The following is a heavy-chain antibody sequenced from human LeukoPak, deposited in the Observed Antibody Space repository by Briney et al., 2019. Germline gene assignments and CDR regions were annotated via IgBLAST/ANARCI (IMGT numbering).Heavy chain of an antibody. CDR2: ISYSGNT. Sequence: SQTLSLTCAVSGVSISSGAYSWTWIRQPPGKGLEWIGYISYSGNTYYNPSLKSRVTISVDTSKNQFSLKLSSVTAADTAVYYCARTIVVVVAGVLNWFDPWGQGTLVTVSS. V-gene: IGHV4-30-4*07. CDR1: GVSISSGAYS. CDR3: ARTIVVVVAGVLNWFDP. J-gene: IGHJ5*02. D-gene: IGHD2-15*01.